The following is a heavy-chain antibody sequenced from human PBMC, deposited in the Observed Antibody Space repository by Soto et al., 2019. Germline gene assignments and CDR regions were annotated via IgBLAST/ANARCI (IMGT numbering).Heavy chain of an antibody. Sequence: GSGPTLVNPTQTLTLTCTFSGFSLSTSGVGVGWIRQPPGKALEWLALIYWNDDKRYSPSLKSRLTITKDTSKNQVVLTMTNMDPVDTATYYCAHQGTTGTTSDYYYYYGMDVWGQGTTVTVSS. CDR2: IYWNDDK. V-gene: IGHV2-5*01. CDR3: AHQGTTGTTSDYYYYYGMDV. J-gene: IGHJ6*02. D-gene: IGHD1-1*01. CDR1: GFSLSTSGVG.